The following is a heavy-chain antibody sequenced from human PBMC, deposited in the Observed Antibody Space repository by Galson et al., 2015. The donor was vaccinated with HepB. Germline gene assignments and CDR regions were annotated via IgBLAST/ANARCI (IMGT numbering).Heavy chain of an antibody. CDR2: ISSSSSYI. CDR1: GFTFSSYS. D-gene: IGHD4-11*01. V-gene: IGHV3-21*01. J-gene: IGHJ5*02. Sequence: SLRLSCAASGFTFSSYSMNWVRQAPGKGLEWVSSISSSSSYIYYADSVKGRFTISRDNAKNSLYLQMNSLRAEDTAVYYCAREGGTVTNWFDPWGQGTLVTVSS. CDR3: AREGGTVTNWFDP.